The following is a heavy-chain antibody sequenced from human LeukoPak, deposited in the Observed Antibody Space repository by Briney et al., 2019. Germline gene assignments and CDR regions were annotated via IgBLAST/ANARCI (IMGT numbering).Heavy chain of an antibody. CDR2: MNPNSGNT. J-gene: IGHJ6*03. CDR3: ARGRTSWNYIYYYYMDV. V-gene: IGHV1-8*01. CDR1: GYTFTSYD. D-gene: IGHD1-7*01. Sequence: GASVKVSCKASGYTFTSYDINWVRQATGQGLEWKGWMNPNSGNTGYAQKFQGRVTMTRNTSISTAYMELSSLRSEDTAVYYCARGRTSWNYIYYYYMDVWGKGTTVTVSS.